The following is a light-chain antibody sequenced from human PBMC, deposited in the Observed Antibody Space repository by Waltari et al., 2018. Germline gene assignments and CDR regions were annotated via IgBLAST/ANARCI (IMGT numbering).Light chain of an antibody. Sequence: QSALTQPASVSGSPGQSITIPCTGPTSYVGGYNSVSWYQQHPGKAPKLMIHNVSNRPSGVSNRFSGSKSGNTASLTISGLQAEDEAVYYCSSYTSTNTFGLFGGGTKLTVL. CDR1: TSYVGGYNS. J-gene: IGLJ3*02. CDR3: SSYTSTNTFGL. CDR2: NVS. V-gene: IGLV2-14*03.